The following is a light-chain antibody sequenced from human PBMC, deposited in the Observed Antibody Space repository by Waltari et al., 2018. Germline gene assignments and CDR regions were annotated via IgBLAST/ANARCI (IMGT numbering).Light chain of an antibody. Sequence: QPALTQPASVSGSPGQSITLSCPGTSNDVGNSKLVCWYQQHPGKAPHLIISEVTERPSGVSDRFSGSKSGNTASLTISGLQAEDEADYYCLSYTSSITFVFGGGTKLSVL. CDR3: LSYTSSITFV. V-gene: IGLV2-23*02. CDR1: SNDVGNSKL. J-gene: IGLJ2*01. CDR2: EVT.